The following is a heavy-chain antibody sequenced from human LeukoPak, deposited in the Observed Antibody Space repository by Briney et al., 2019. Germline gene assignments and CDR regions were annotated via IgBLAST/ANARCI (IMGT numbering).Heavy chain of an antibody. V-gene: IGHV3-33*06. Sequence: GGSLRLSCAASGFTFSSYGMHWVRQAPGKGLEWVAVIWYDGSNKYYADSVKGRFTISRDNSKNTLYLQMNSLRAEDTAVYYCAKEGCGGDCYPYYFDYWGQGTLVTVSS. CDR2: IWYDGSNK. J-gene: IGHJ4*02. CDR1: GFTFSSYG. CDR3: AKEGCGGDCYPYYFDY. D-gene: IGHD2-21*02.